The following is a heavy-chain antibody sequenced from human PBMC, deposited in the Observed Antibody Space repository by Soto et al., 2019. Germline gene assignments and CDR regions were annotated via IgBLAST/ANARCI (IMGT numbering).Heavy chain of an antibody. V-gene: IGHV3-7*05. Sequence: EVQVVESGGGLVQPGGSLRLSCAVSGFALSRYWMSWVRQAPGKGLEWVANIKEDGSEKHYVDSVKGRFTISRDHAKNALYLQMNSLRAEDTAVYYRAHVAVRGQGTLATVSS. D-gene: IGHD6-19*01. CDR1: GFALSRYW. CDR2: IKEDGSEK. CDR3: AHVAV. J-gene: IGHJ4*02.